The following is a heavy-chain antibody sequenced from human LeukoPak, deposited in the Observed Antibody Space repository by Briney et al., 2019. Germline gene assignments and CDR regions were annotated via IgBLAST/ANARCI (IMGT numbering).Heavy chain of an antibody. CDR2: TSAYTGNT. D-gene: IGHD3-10*01. CDR3: ARIYFGSGRFAFDI. Sequence: ASVKVSCKASGYSFTSPGFTWVRQAPGQRLEWMGWTSAYTGNTNYAQKLQRRVTMPTVTSTTTASMELRSLISDDTAVYYCARIYFGSGRFAFDICGEGTTVSVSS. V-gene: IGHV1-18*01. CDR1: GYSFTSPG. J-gene: IGHJ3*02.